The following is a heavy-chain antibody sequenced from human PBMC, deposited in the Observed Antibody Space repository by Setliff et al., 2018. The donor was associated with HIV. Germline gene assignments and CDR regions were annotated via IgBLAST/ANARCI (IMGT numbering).Heavy chain of an antibody. D-gene: IGHD3-22*01. CDR1: RSTFNSHT. CDR2: IIPILGVA. CDR3: ARGMDYYDTSGYYQYYFDY. Sequence: SVKVSCKASRSTFNSHTINWVRQAPGQGLDWMGRIIPILGVANYAQRFQGKVTMTRDTSISTAYMELSRLRSDDTAVYYCARGMDYYDTSGYYQYYFDYWGQGTLVTVSS. V-gene: IGHV1-69*02. J-gene: IGHJ4*02.